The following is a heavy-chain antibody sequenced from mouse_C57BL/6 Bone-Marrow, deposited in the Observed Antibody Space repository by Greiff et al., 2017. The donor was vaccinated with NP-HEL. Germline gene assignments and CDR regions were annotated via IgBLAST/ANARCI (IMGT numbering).Heavy chain of an antibody. J-gene: IGHJ3*01. CDR1: GFTFSDYG. CDR2: ISNLAYSI. V-gene: IGHV5-15*01. D-gene: IGHD2-4*01. CDR3: ARSYDYDGAWFAY. Sequence: EVHLVESGGGLVQPGGSLKLSCAASGFTFSDYGMAWVRQAPRKGPEWVAFISNLAYSIYYADTVTGRFTISRENAKNTLYLEMSSLRSEDTAMYYCARSYDYDGAWFAYWGQGTLVTVSA.